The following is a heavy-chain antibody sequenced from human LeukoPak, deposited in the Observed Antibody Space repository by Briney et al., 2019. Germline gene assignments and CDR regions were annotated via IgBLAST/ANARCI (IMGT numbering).Heavy chain of an antibody. Sequence: ASVKVSCKASGYTFTSYYMHWVRQAPGQGLEWMGIINPSGGSTSYAQKFQGRVTMTRDTSTSTVYMELSSLRSEDTAVYYCARDLEAAAGTGYLWNYCYGMDVWGQGTTVTVSS. CDR1: GYTFTSYY. CDR3: ARDLEAAAGTGYLWNYCYGMDV. J-gene: IGHJ6*02. D-gene: IGHD6-13*01. V-gene: IGHV1-46*01. CDR2: INPSGGST.